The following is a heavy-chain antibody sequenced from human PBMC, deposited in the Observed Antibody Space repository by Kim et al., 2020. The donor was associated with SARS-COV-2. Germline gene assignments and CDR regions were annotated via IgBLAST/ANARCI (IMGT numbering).Heavy chain of an antibody. CDR2: STSGCT. J-gene: IGHJ4*02. V-gene: IGHV4-4*07. CDR3: ASALGH. D-gene: IGHD3-16*02. Sequence: STSGCTNYTPSPQSRVTMSVDMSKNQFSLKLSSVTAADTAVYYCASALGHWGQGTLVTVSS.